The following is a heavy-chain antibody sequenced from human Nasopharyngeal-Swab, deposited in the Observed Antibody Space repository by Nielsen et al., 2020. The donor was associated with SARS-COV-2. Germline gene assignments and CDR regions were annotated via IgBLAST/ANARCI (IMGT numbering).Heavy chain of an antibody. Sequence: GESLKISCAASGFTFDDYGMTWVRQAPGKGLEWVSAISGSGGSTYYADSVKGRFTISRDNSKNTLYLQMNSLRAEDTAVYYCAKWTQGFGELLRYYYYGMDVWGQGTTVTVSS. CDR1: GFTFDDYG. CDR3: AKWTQGFGELLRYYYYGMDV. CDR2: ISGSGGST. D-gene: IGHD3-10*01. V-gene: IGHV3-23*01. J-gene: IGHJ6*02.